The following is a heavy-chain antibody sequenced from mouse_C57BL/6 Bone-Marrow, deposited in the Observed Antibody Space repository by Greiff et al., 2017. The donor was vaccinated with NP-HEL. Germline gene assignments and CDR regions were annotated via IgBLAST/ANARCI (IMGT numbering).Heavy chain of an antibody. CDR2: IRNKANGYTT. D-gene: IGHD2-5*01. J-gene: IGHJ4*01. Sequence: EVQWVESGGGLVQPGGSLSLSCAASGFTFTDYYMSWVRQPPGKALEWLGFIRNKANGYTTEYSASVKGRFTISRDNSQSILYLQMNALRAEDSATYYCARSLNSAYYSNYGGMDYWGQGTSVTVSS. CDR1: GFTFTDYY. V-gene: IGHV7-3*01. CDR3: ARSLNSAYYSNYGGMDY.